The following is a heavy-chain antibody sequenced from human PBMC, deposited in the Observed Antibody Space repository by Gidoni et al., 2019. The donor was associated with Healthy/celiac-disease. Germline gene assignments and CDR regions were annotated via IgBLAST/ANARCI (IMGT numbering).Heavy chain of an antibody. D-gene: IGHD3-16*01. J-gene: IGHJ4*02. Sequence: EVQLVESGGGLVQPGGSLRLSCAASGFTLSSYWMSWVRQAPGKGLEWVANIKQDGSEKYYVYSVKGRFTISRDNAKNSLYLQMNSLRAEDTAVYYCARLGDSTFDYWGQGTLVTVSS. CDR2: IKQDGSEK. CDR3: ARLGDSTFDY. CDR1: GFTLSSYW. V-gene: IGHV3-7*01.